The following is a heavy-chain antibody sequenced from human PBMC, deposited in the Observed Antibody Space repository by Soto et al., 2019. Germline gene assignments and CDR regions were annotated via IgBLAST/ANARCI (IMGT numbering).Heavy chain of an antibody. CDR1: GFTFISYG. Sequence: PGGSLRLSCAASGFTFISYGMHWVRQAPGKGLEWVAVISYDGSNKYYADSVKGRFTISRDNSKNTLYLQMNSLRAEDTAVYYCAKDPTNNYDIFTGAFDYWGQGTLVTVSS. V-gene: IGHV3-30*18. D-gene: IGHD3-9*01. CDR2: ISYDGSNK. CDR3: AKDPTNNYDIFTGAFDY. J-gene: IGHJ4*02.